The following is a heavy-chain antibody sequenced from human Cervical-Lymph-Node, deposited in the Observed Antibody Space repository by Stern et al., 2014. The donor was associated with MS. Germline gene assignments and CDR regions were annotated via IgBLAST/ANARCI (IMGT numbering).Heavy chain of an antibody. CDR2: ISASGDYM. J-gene: IGHJ4*02. V-gene: IGHV3-11*01. D-gene: IGHD6-19*01. CDR1: GFIFGDYY. CDR3: ARVGIAVAGSAAY. Sequence: QVQLVESGGALVKPGGSLRLSCAASGFIFGDYYMSWIRQAPGKGLEWVSYISASGDYMQYADSVKGRLTISRDNAKNSLYLQMNSLRVEDTAVYYCARVGIAVAGSAAYWGQGTLVTVSS.